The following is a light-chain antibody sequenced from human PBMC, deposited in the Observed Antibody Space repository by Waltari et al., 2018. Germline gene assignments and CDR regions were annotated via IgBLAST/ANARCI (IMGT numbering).Light chain of an antibody. V-gene: IGKV4-1*01. CDR3: QQYLSAPRT. CDR1: ESVIYDSDNKNY. J-gene: IGKJ2*02. Sequence: DIVMTQSPDSLAVSLGERATINCKSSESVIYDSDNKNYLAWYQQKPGQTPKLLIHWASIRESGVPDRFSGGGSGTDFTLTISSLQAEDVAVYYCQQYLSAPRTFGQGTVLEIK. CDR2: WAS.